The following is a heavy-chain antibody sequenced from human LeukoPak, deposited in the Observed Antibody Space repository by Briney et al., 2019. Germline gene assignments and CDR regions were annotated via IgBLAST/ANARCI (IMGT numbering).Heavy chain of an antibody. Sequence: GGSLRLSCAASGFTFSNYAMSWVRQAPGKGLEWVSAISGSGGSTYYADSVKGRFTISRDNSKNTLYLQMNSLRAEDTAVYYCAKPTNYYDSSGYYYFDYWGQGTLVTVS. CDR2: ISGSGGST. CDR1: GFTFSNYA. V-gene: IGHV3-23*01. J-gene: IGHJ4*02. D-gene: IGHD3-22*01. CDR3: AKPTNYYDSSGYYYFDY.